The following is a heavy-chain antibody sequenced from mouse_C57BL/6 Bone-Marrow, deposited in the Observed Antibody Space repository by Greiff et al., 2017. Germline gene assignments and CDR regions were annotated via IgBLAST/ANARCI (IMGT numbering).Heavy chain of an antibody. D-gene: IGHD1-1*01. Sequence: VQLQQSGPELVKPGASVKISCKASGYTFTDYYMNWVKQSHGQSLEWIGDINPNNGGTSYNQKFKGKATLTVDKSSSTAYMELRSLTSEDSAVYYCAREGDTTVVESDYYAMDYWGQGTSVTVSS. CDR3: AREGDTTVVESDYYAMDY. CDR1: GYTFTDYY. V-gene: IGHV1-26*01. J-gene: IGHJ4*01. CDR2: INPNNGGT.